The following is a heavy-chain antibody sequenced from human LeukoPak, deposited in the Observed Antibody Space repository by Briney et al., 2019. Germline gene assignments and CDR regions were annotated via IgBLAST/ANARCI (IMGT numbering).Heavy chain of an antibody. V-gene: IGHV3-74*01. CDR1: GFTFSSYA. J-gene: IGHJ4*02. D-gene: IGHD6-6*01. CDR3: ARGESGSSPYFDY. CDR2: IKTDGSIT. Sequence: GGSLRLSCAASGFTFSSYAMSWVRQAPGKGPVWVSRIKTDGSITDYADSVKGRFTISRDNAKNSLYLQMNSLRAEDTAVYYCARGESGSSPYFDYWGQGTLVTVSS.